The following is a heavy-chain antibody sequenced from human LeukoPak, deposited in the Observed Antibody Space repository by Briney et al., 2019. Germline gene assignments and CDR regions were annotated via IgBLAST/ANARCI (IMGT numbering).Heavy chain of an antibody. V-gene: IGHV3-21*04. D-gene: IGHD1-14*01. CDR3: ARRAGIYSHPYDY. Sequence: GGSLRLSCAASGFTFSSYSMNWVRQAPGKGLEWVSSISSSSSYIYYADSVKGRFTISRDNAKKSLYLQMNSLRAEDTAVYYCARRAGIYSHPYDYWGQGTLVTVSS. CDR2: ISSSSSYI. J-gene: IGHJ4*02. CDR1: GFTFSSYS.